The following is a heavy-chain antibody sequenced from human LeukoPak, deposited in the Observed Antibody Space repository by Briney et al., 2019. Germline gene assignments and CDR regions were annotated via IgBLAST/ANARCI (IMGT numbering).Heavy chain of an antibody. CDR2: LYSGGYA. V-gene: IGHV3-53*01. J-gene: IGHJ6*02. D-gene: IGHD4-23*01. CDR1: GFSVSSTY. CDR3: ARAYGNNGMDV. Sequence: GGSLRLSCEASGFSVSSTYMTWVRQAPGKGLEWVSVLYSGGYANYTGSVEGRFSISRDDSKNTLYLQMNSLRADDTALYYCARAYGNNGMDVWGQGTTVTVSS.